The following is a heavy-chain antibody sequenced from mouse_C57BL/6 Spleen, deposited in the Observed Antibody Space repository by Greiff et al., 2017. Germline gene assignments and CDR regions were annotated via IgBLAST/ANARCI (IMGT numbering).Heavy chain of an antibody. V-gene: IGHV1-64*01. D-gene: IGHD2-2*01. CDR1: GYTFTSYW. Sequence: QVQLQQPGAELVKPGASVKLSCKASGYTFTSYWMHWVKQRPGQGLEWIGMIHPNSGSTNYNEKFKSKATLTVDKSSSTAYMQLSSLTSEDSAVYYCARWGHGYVNAMDYWGQGTSVTVSS. CDR3: ARWGHGYVNAMDY. J-gene: IGHJ4*01. CDR2: IHPNSGST.